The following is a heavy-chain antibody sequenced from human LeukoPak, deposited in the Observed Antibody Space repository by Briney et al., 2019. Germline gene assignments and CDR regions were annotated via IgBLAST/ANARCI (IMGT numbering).Heavy chain of an antibody. D-gene: IGHD3-22*01. CDR1: GFTVSSNY. CDR2: IYSGGST. Sequence: PGGSLRLSCAASGFTVSSNYMSWVRQAPGKGLEWVSVIYSGGSTYYADSVKGRFTISRDNSKNTLYLEMNSLRPEDTAVYYCAKKWSGDYDSSGINDASDIWGQGTMVTVSS. J-gene: IGHJ3*02. V-gene: IGHV3-53*05. CDR3: AKKWSGDYDSSGINDASDI.